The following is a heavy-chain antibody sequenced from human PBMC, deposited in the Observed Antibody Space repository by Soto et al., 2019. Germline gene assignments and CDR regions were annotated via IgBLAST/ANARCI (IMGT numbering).Heavy chain of an antibody. CDR1: GGPVSSGSYY. J-gene: IGHJ4*02. Sequence: QVHLQESGPGLVKPSETLSLTCTVSGGPVSSGSYYWSWIRQPPGKGLEWIGYIFYSGSTHYNPSLKSRVSISLDTSKNQFSLRLTSVTSADTAVYYCARVRIVGAAAYDYWGQGTLVTVSS. CDR3: ARVRIVGAAAYDY. CDR2: IFYSGST. D-gene: IGHD1-26*01. V-gene: IGHV4-61*01.